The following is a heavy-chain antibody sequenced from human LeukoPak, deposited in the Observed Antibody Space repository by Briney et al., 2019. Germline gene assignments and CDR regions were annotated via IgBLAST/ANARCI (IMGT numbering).Heavy chain of an antibody. CDR1: GFIFTSYA. J-gene: IGHJ1*01. V-gene: IGHV3-23*01. CDR3: TKDRYSSSSNRYFQH. CDR2: ISGSDGST. Sequence: QSGGSLRLSCAASGFIFTSYAMSWVRQAPGKGLEWVSAISGSDGSTYYAYSVKGRFTISRDNSKNTLYLQMNSLRAEDTAVYYCTKDRYSSSSNRYFQHWGQGTLVTVSS. D-gene: IGHD6-6*01.